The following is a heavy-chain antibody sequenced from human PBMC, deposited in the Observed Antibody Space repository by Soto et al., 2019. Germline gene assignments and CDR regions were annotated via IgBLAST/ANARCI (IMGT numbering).Heavy chain of an antibody. CDR1: GYTFTSYA. D-gene: IGHD2-15*01. Sequence: QVQLVQSGAEVKKPGASVKVSCKASGYTFTSYAMHWVRQAPGQRLEWMGWINAGNGNTKYSQKFQGRVTITRDTSASTAYMGRSSLRSEDTAVYYCARGPGGPDGPGDYWGKGTLVTVSS. CDR3: ARGPGGPDGPGDY. V-gene: IGHV1-3*01. J-gene: IGHJ4*02. CDR2: INAGNGNT.